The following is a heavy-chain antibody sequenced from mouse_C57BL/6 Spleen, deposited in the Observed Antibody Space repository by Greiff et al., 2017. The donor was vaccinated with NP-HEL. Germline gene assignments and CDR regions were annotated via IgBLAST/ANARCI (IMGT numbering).Heavy chain of an antibody. Sequence: EVQLVESGGGLVKPGGSLKLSCAASGFTFSDYGMHWVRQAPEKGLEWVAYISSGSSTIYYADTAKGRFTISRDNAKNTLFLQITILRSEDTAMYDCAFDYGSSFYWGQGTTLTVSS. D-gene: IGHD1-1*01. CDR2: ISSGSSTI. CDR3: AFDYGSSFY. J-gene: IGHJ2*01. CDR1: GFTFSDYG. V-gene: IGHV5-17*01.